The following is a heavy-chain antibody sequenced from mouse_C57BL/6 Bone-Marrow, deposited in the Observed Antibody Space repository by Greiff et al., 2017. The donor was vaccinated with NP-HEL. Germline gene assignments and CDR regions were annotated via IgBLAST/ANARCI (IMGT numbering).Heavy chain of an antibody. CDR3: GRSGGYPFAY. D-gene: IGHD1-1*02. CDR2: IFPGSGST. Sequence: VQLQQSGPELVRPGASVKISCKASGYTFTSHCMQWVRQRPGQGLEWIGEIFPGSGSTYYNEKFKGKATLTVDTSSSTAYMQLSSLTSEDSAVYFCGRSGGYPFAYWGQGTLVTVSA. CDR1: GYTFTSHC. V-gene: IGHV1-56*01. J-gene: IGHJ3*01.